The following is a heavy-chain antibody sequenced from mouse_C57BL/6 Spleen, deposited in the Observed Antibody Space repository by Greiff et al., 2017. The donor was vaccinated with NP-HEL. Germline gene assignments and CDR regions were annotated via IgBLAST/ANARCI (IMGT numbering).Heavy chain of an antibody. CDR1: GFTFSDYG. J-gene: IGHJ1*03. V-gene: IGHV5-17*01. D-gene: IGHD4-1*01. CDR2: ISSGSSTI. CDR3: ATPDNWDWYFDV. Sequence: EVNLVESGGGLVKPGGSLKLSCAASGFTFSDYGMHWVRQAPEKGLEWVAYISSGSSTIYYADTVKGRFTISRDNAKNTLFLQMTSLRSEDTAMYYCATPDNWDWYFDVWGTGTTVTVSS.